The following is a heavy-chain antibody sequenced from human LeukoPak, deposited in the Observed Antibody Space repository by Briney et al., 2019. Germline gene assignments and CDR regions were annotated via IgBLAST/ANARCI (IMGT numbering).Heavy chain of an antibody. V-gene: IGHV3-74*01. CDR2: INSDGSST. J-gene: IGHJ4*02. CDR1: GFIFCDYA. D-gene: IGHD6-19*01. CDR3: ARVGYSSGWYYFDY. Sequence: GGSLRLSCTASGFIFCDYAMSWVRQAPGKGLVWVSRINSDGSSTNYADSAKGRFTISRDNAKSTLYLQMNNLRVEDTAVYYCARVGYSSGWYYFDYWGQGTLVTVSS.